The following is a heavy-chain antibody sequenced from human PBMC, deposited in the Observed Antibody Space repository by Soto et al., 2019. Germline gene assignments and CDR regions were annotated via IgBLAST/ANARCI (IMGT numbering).Heavy chain of an antibody. CDR2: VSHDGRNT. CDR3: ATGGGQWLVTSDFNY. V-gene: IGHV3-30*03. CDR1: GFTFSDYA. D-gene: IGHD6-19*01. J-gene: IGHJ4*02. Sequence: VQLVESGGGVVQPGRSLRLSCAASGFTFSDYAMHWVRQAPGKGLEWVAVVSHDGRNTHYADSVKGRFTITRDSTKNTVSLEMTSLRAADTTAYYYATGGGQWLVTSDFNYWGQGALVTVSS.